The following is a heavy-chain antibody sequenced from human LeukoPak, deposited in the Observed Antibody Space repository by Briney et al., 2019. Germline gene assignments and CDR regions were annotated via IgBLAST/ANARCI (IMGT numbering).Heavy chain of an antibody. V-gene: IGHV3-48*02. CDR3: ARRGFRSVDY. D-gene: IGHD1-26*01. Sequence: GGSLRLSCAASGFTFSSYSMSWVRQAPGKGLEWVSYISSSSSTIYYADSVKGRFTISRDNAKISLHLQMNSLRDEDTAVYYCARRGFRSVDYWGQGTLVTVSS. J-gene: IGHJ4*02. CDR1: GFTFSSYS. CDR2: ISSSSSTI.